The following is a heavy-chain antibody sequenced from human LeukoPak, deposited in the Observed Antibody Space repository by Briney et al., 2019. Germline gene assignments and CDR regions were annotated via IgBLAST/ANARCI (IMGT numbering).Heavy chain of an antibody. CDR1: GYTFTGYY. CDR3: ARDSFETSGTTDY. Sequence: ASVKGSCKASGYTFTGYYIHWVRQAPGQGLEWMGWINPNTGGTNYARQFQGRVTMTRDTSLSTAYMELSRLRSDDTAVYYCARDSFETSGTTDYWGQGTLATVSS. CDR2: INPNTGGT. J-gene: IGHJ4*02. V-gene: IGHV1-2*02. D-gene: IGHD1-1*01.